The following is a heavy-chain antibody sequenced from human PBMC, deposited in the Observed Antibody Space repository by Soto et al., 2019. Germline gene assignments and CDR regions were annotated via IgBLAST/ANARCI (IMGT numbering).Heavy chain of an antibody. CDR1: GFTFSSYA. J-gene: IGHJ6*02. V-gene: IGHV3-23*01. CDR3: AKSLSSPSAFAFYYYYGMDV. Sequence: PGGSLRLSCAASGFTFSSYAMSWVRQAPGKGLEWVSAISGSGGSTYYADSVKGRFTISRDNSKNTRYLQMNSLRAEDTAVYPCAKSLSSPSAFAFYYYYGMDVWGQGTTVTVCS. CDR2: ISGSGGST. D-gene: IGHD6-6*01.